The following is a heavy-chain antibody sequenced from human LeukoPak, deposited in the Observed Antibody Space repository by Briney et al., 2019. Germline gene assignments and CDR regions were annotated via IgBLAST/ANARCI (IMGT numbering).Heavy chain of an antibody. Sequence: SETPSLTCTVSGGSISSYYWSWIRQPPGKGLEWIGYIYYSGSTNYNPSLKSRVTISVDTSKNQFSLKLSSVTAADTAVYYCARSRYTIFGVVTHFDYWGQGTLVTVSS. V-gene: IGHV4-59*01. CDR3: ARSRYTIFGVVTHFDY. J-gene: IGHJ4*02. CDR2: IYYSGST. CDR1: GGSISSYY. D-gene: IGHD3-3*01.